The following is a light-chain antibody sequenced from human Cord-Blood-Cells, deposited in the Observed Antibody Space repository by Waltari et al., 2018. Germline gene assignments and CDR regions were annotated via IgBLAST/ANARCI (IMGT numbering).Light chain of an antibody. J-gene: IGLJ3*02. CDR2: DDD. CDR3: AAWDDSLNAWV. CDR1: SSNIGNNA. Sequence: QSVLTQPPSVSDAPRQRVTISCSGSSSNIGNNAVNWYQQLPGKAPKLLIYDDDLLPSGVSDRFSGSKSGTSASLAISGLQSEDEADYYCAAWDDSLNAWVFGGGTKLTVL. V-gene: IGLV1-36*01.